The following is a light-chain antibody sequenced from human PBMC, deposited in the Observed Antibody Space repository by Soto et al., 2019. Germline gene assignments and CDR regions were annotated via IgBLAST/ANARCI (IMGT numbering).Light chain of an antibody. J-gene: IGLJ1*01. CDR3: SSYTSSSTWV. V-gene: IGLV2-14*01. CDR2: DIS. Sequence: QSALTQPASVSGFPGQSITISCTGTSSDVGGYNYVSWYQQHPGKAPKLMIYDISNRPSGVSNRFSGSKSGNTASLTISGLQAEDEADYYCSSYTSSSTWVFGTGTKVPS. CDR1: SSDVGGYNY.